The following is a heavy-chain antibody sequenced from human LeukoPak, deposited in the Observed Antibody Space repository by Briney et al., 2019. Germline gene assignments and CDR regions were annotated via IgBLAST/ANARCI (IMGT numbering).Heavy chain of an antibody. CDR2: IYYSGST. CDR3: ARDSDRKATFDY. D-gene: IGHD1-14*01. V-gene: IGHV4-59*01. Sequence: PSGALSLTCTVSRGSISSYYWSWIGPPPGKGLEWVGYIYYSGSTIYKPSIQSRVTISVDTSKNQFSLKLSSVTAADTDVYYCARDSDRKATFDYWGQGTLVTVSS. J-gene: IGHJ4*02. CDR1: RGSISSYY.